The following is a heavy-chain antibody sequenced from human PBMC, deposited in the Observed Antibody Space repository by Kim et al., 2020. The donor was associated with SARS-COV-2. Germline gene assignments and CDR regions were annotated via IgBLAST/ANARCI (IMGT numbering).Heavy chain of an antibody. CDR3: ARGSMCSSTSCYRGDLDAFDI. CDR1: GFTFSSYS. CDR2: ISSSSSYI. J-gene: IGHJ3*02. V-gene: IGHV3-21*01. D-gene: IGHD2-2*02. Sequence: GGSLRLSCAASGFTFSSYSMNWVRQAPGKGLEWVSSISSSSSYIYYADSVKGRFTISRDNAKNSLYLQMNSLRAEDTAVYYCARGSMCSSTSCYRGDLDAFDIWGQGTMVTVSS.